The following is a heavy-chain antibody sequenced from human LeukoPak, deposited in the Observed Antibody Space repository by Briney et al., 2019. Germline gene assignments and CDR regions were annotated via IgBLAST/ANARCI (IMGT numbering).Heavy chain of an antibody. Sequence: SETLSLTCAVYGGSFSGYYWSWIRQPPGKGLEWIGEINHSGSTNYNPSLKSRVTISVDTSKNQFSLKLSSVTAADTAVYYCARGRGGRDGYNKRPLVFDYWGQGTLVTVSS. V-gene: IGHV4-34*01. CDR3: ARGRGGRDGYNKRPLVFDY. CDR2: INHSGST. CDR1: GGSFSGYY. D-gene: IGHD5-24*01. J-gene: IGHJ4*02.